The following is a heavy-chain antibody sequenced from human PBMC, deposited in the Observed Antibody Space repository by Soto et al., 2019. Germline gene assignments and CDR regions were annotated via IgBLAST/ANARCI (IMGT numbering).Heavy chain of an antibody. CDR3: AKDGHCSGGSCYPTDGSQFDY. V-gene: IGHV3-23*01. CDR1: GFTFSSYA. D-gene: IGHD2-15*01. J-gene: IGHJ4*02. Sequence: EVQLLESGGGLVQPGGSLRLSCAASGFTFSSYAMSWVRQAPGKGLEWVSAISGSGGSTYYADSVKGRFTISRDNSKNTLYLQMNSLRAEDTAVYYCAKDGHCSGGSCYPTDGSQFDYWGQGTLVTVSS. CDR2: ISGSGGST.